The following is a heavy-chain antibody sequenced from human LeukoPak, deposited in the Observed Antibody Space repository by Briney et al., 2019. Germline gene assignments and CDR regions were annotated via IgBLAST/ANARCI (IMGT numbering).Heavy chain of an antibody. CDR1: GFTVSNNY. CDR2: FYPSGTT. J-gene: IGHJ4*02. V-gene: IGHV3-53*04. D-gene: IGHD2-2*02. Sequence: GGSLRLSCAASGFTVSNNYMAWVRQPPGKGLEWVSVFYPSGTTHYADSVKGRFTVSRHDSKNTLYLQMNSLTVEDTAVYYCATVPRSSCCYTFDYWGQGTLVIVSS. CDR3: ATVPRSSCCYTFDY.